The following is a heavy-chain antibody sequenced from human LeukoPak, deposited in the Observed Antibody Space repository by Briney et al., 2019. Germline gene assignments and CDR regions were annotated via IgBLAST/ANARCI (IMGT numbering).Heavy chain of an antibody. Sequence: SETLSLTCTVSGGSISSYYWSWIRQPPGKGLEWIGYIHYSGSTNYNPSLKSRVTLSVDTSKNHFSLKLSSVTAADTAVYFCARQSESGTYYGAFDIWGQGTIFTVSS. D-gene: IGHD1-26*01. CDR3: ARQSESGTYYGAFDI. V-gene: IGHV4-59*08. J-gene: IGHJ3*02. CDR2: IHYSGST. CDR1: GGSISSYY.